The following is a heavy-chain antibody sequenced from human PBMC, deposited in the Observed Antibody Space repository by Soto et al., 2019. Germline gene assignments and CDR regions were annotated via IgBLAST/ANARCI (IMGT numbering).Heavy chain of an antibody. D-gene: IGHD3-10*01. V-gene: IGHV3-30*18. CDR1: GFTFSSYG. Sequence: PGGSLRLSCAGSGFTFSSYGMHWVRQAPGKGLEWVAVISFDGRNKYYADAVKGRFTISRDNSKNTLYLQMSSLRAEDTAVYYCVNYGSRCRDYCYLMAFWGQGTPVTVSS. J-gene: IGHJ6*02. CDR3: VNYGSRCRDYCYLMAF. CDR2: ISFDGRNK.